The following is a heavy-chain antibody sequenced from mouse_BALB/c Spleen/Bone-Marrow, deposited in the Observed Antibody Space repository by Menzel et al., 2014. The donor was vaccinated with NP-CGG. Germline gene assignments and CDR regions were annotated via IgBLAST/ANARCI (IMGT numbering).Heavy chain of an antibody. CDR1: GFSLTSYG. CDR3: AIACFGNYNYYFDY. D-gene: IGHD2-10*01. Sequence: VKLMESGPGLVAPSQSLSITCTVSGFSLTSYGVHWVRQPPGKGLEWLGIIWAGGSTNYNSALMSGLSISKDNSKSQVFLKMNSLQTDDTAMYFCAIACFGNYNYYFDYWGQGTTLTVSS. CDR2: IWAGGST. J-gene: IGHJ2*01. V-gene: IGHV2-9*02.